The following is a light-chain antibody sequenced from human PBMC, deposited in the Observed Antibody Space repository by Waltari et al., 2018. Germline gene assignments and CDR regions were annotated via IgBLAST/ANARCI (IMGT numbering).Light chain of an antibody. CDR3: CSYAGRYTFV. V-gene: IGLV2-11*01. CDR1: GSDVGGYIY. J-gene: IGLJ1*01. CDR2: DVD. Sequence: QSALTQPRSVSGSPGQSVTISCTGSGSDVGGYIYVSWYHHHPGRAPNVVVYDVDKRPSVVPDRFSGSQSGKTASLTISGLQAEDEGDYYCCSYAGRYTFVFGSGTRVTVL.